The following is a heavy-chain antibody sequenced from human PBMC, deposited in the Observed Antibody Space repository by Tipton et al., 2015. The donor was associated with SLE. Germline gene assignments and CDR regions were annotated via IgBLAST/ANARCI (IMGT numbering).Heavy chain of an antibody. V-gene: IGHV4-39*07. Sequence: TLSLTCTVSGGSISSSSYQWAWIRQSPGKGLEWIGNIYYSGSTFSNPSLKSRVTISVDTSKNQFSLKLSSVTAADTAVYYCATVRLQRDGWYPWDFWGQGTLVTV. CDR1: GGSISSSSYQ. CDR2: IYYSGST. CDR3: ATVRLQRDGWYPWDF. D-gene: IGHD6-19*01. J-gene: IGHJ4*02.